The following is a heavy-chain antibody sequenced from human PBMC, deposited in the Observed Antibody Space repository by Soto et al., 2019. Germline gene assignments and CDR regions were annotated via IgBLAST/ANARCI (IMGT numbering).Heavy chain of an antibody. Sequence: GGSLRLSCTASGFTLNSYGMHWVRQAPGKGLEWVAVISYDGNNKYYADSVKGRFTISRDNSQNTLYLQVSSLGADDTAVYYCAKEITSGKYYLGSGSFASWGLGTLVTVSS. V-gene: IGHV3-30*18. CDR3: AKEITSGKYYLGSGSFAS. CDR1: GFTLNSYG. CDR2: ISYDGNNK. D-gene: IGHD1-26*01. J-gene: IGHJ4*02.